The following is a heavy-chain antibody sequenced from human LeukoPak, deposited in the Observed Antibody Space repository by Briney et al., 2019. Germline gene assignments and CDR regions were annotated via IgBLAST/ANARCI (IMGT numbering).Heavy chain of an antibody. CDR3: ASYRRPGSYYDY. D-gene: IGHD3-10*01. V-gene: IGHV4-39*01. Sequence: SETLPLTCTVSGGSISSSSYYWGWIRQPPGKGLEWIGSIYYSGSTYYNPSLKSRVTISVDTSKNQFSLKLSSVTAADTAVYYCASYRRPGSYYDYWGQGTLVTVSS. CDR1: GGSISSSSYY. J-gene: IGHJ4*02. CDR2: IYYSGST.